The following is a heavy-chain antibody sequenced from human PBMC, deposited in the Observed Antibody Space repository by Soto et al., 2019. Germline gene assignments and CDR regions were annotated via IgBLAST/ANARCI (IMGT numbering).Heavy chain of an antibody. CDR3: AKDRATMVRGVNPHNWFDP. D-gene: IGHD3-10*01. V-gene: IGHV3-23*01. CDR1: GFTFSSYA. CDR2: ISGSGGST. J-gene: IGHJ5*02. Sequence: PGGSLRLSCAASGFTFSSYAMSWVRQAPGKGLEWVSAISGSGGSTYYADSVKGRFTISRDNSKNTLYPQMKSLRAEDTAVYYCAKDRATMVRGVNPHNWFDPWGQGTLVTVYS.